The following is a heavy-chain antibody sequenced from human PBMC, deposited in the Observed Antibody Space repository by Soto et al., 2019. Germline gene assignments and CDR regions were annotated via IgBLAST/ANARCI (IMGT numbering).Heavy chain of an antibody. J-gene: IGHJ4*02. V-gene: IGHV4-59*01. CDR1: GGSISSYY. CDR3: ARDLGELSPSFDY. D-gene: IGHD3-16*02. CDR2: IYYSGST. Sequence: PSETLSLTCTVSGGSISSYYWSWIRQPPGKGLEWIGYIYYSGSTNYNPSLKSRVTISVDTSKNQFSLKLSSVTAADTAVYYCARDLGELSPSFDYWGQGTLVTVSS.